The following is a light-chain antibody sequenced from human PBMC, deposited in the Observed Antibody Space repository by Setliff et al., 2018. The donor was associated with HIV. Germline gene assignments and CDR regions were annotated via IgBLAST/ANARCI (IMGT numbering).Light chain of an antibody. CDR2: DVT. CDR3: CSNAARPTFYV. V-gene: IGLV2-11*01. CDR1: SSDFGAYDY. J-gene: IGLJ1*01. Sequence: QSVLTQPRSVSGSPGQSVTISCTGTSSDFGAYDYVSWYQQHPGKAPKLIIFDVTERPSGVPDRSSGSKSGNTASLTISGLQSADEADYYCCSNAARPTFYVFGTGTKVT.